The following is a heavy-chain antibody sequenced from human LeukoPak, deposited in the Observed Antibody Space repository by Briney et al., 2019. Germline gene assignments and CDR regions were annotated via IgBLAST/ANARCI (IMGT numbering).Heavy chain of an antibody. D-gene: IGHD1-26*01. CDR3: ARDPSGLGSYPSQLDY. J-gene: IGHJ4*02. Sequence: GASVKVSCKTSGYTFTGYYMHWVRQAPGQGLEWMGWINPNSGGTNYAQKFQGRVTMTRDTSISTAYMELSRLRSDDTAVYYCARDPSGLGSYPSQLDYWGQGTLVTVSS. V-gene: IGHV1-2*02. CDR2: INPNSGGT. CDR1: GYTFTGYY.